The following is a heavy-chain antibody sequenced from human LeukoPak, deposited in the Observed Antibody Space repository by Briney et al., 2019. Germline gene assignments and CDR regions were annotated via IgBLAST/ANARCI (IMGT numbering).Heavy chain of an antibody. Sequence: PGRSLRLSCAASGFTFSSYAMSWVRQAPGKGLEWVSAISGSGGSTYYADSVKGRFTISRDNSKNTLFLQMNSLRQDDTAVYYCARGAEVENSRGFFDYWGQGTRVTVSS. D-gene: IGHD4-11*01. V-gene: IGHV3-23*01. CDR1: GFTFSSYA. J-gene: IGHJ4*02. CDR2: ISGSGGST. CDR3: ARGAEVENSRGFFDY.